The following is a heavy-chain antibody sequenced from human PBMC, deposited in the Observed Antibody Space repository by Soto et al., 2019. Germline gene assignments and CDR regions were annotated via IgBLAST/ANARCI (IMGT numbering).Heavy chain of an antibody. CDR1: GFTFSRYG. J-gene: IGHJ5*01. CDR3: ARDPSEGRVGNWFES. D-gene: IGHD2-2*01. Sequence: EVQLVESGGGLVKPGGSLRLSCAASGFTFSRYGMNWVRQAPGKGLEWVSSISSSTSYVYYADSVKGRSSVSRDNAKKILYLEMYALRTEDTAVYYCARDPSEGRVGNWFESWGQGTLVTVSS. V-gene: IGHV3-21*01. CDR2: ISSSTSYV.